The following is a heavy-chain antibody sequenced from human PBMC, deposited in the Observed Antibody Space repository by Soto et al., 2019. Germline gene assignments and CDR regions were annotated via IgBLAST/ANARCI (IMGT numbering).Heavy chain of an antibody. CDR3: ARDDDSGSYENWFDP. CDR2: ISAYNGNT. CDR1: GYTVTSCG. D-gene: IGHD1-26*01. Sequence: SATDSCKASGYTVTSCGTRWVRQHPGQGLEWMGWISAYNGNTNYAQKLQGRVTMTTDTSTSTAYMELRSLRSDDTAVYYCARDDDSGSYENWFDPWGQGTLVTVSS. J-gene: IGHJ5*02. V-gene: IGHV1-18*01.